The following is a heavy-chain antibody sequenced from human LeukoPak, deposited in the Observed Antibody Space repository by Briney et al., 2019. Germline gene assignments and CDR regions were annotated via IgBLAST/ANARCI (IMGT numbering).Heavy chain of an antibody. CDR2: IDPSDSYT. CDR1: GYSFTSYW. J-gene: IGHJ4*02. Sequence: GESLKISCKGSGYSFTSYWISCVRQMPGKGLEWMGRIDPSDSYTNYSPSFQGHVTISADKSIGTAYLQWSSLKASDTAMYYCARAYYGSGSYYFDYWGQGTLVTVSS. CDR3: ARAYYGSGSYYFDY. D-gene: IGHD3-10*01. V-gene: IGHV5-10-1*01.